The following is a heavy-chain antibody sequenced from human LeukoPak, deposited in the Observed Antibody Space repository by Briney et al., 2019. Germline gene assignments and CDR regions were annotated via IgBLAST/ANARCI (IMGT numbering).Heavy chain of an antibody. CDR2: IYTSGST. D-gene: IGHD6-19*01. CDR3: ARGEAVAVEDYFDY. J-gene: IGHJ4*02. Sequence: ASQTLSLTCTVSGGSISSGSYYWSWIRQPAGKGVEWIGRIYTSGSTNYNPSLKSRVTISVDTSKNQFSLKLSSVTAADTAVYYCARGEAVAVEDYFDYWGQGTLVTVSS. V-gene: IGHV4-61*02. CDR1: GGSISSGSYY.